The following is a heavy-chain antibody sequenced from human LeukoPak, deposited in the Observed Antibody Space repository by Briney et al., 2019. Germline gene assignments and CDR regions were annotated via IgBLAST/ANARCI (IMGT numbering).Heavy chain of an antibody. J-gene: IGHJ4*02. CDR3: VVVVITSYYFDY. D-gene: IGHD3-22*01. V-gene: IGHV1-2*02. CDR2: INPNSGGT. Sequence: ASVKVSCKASGYTFTGYYMHWVRQAPGQGLEWMGWINPNSGGTNYAQKFQGRVTMTRDTSISTAYMELSRLRSDDTAAYYCVVVVITSYYFDYWGQGTLVTVSS. CDR1: GYTFTGYY.